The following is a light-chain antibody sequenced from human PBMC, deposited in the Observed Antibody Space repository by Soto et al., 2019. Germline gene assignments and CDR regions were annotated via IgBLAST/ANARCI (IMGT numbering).Light chain of an antibody. CDR2: DAS. J-gene: IGKJ2*01. V-gene: IGKV3-20*01. CDR1: QSINDNY. CDR3: HQYGSSPYT. Sequence: EIVLTQSPGTLSLSPGERATLSCGASQSINDNYLAWYQQKPGQTPRLLIYDASNRATGIPDRFSGSGSGTDFTLTISRLEPEDFAVYYCHQYGSSPYTFGQGTKLEIK.